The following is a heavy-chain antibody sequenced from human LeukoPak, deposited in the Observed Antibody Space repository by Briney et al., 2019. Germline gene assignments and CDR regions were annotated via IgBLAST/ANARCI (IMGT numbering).Heavy chain of an antibody. CDR3: AGGSGWLINY. V-gene: IGHV3-7*01. Sequence: GGSLRLSCAASEFTFTNYWMNWVRQAPGKGLEWVAIIKQDGSEKFYADSVKGRFSISRDNAKNSLYLQMSSLRAEDTAIYYCAGGSGWLINYWGQGTLVTVSS. CDR1: EFTFTNYW. CDR2: IKQDGSEK. J-gene: IGHJ4*02. D-gene: IGHD6-19*01.